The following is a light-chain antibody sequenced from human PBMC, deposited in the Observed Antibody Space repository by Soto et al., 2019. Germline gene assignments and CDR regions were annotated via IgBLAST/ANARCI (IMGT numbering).Light chain of an antibody. Sequence: EIVMTQSPATLSVSPGERATLSCRACQSVSSNLAWYQQKPGQAPRLLIYVASTRATGIPVRFSGSGSETEFTLTISSLQSEDFATYYCQHYDNWPYTFGQGTKLEI. CDR3: QHYDNWPYT. V-gene: IGKV3-15*01. CDR1: QSVSSN. J-gene: IGKJ2*01. CDR2: VAS.